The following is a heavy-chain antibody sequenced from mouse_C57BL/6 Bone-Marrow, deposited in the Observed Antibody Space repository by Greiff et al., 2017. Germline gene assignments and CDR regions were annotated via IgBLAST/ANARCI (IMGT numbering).Heavy chain of an antibody. Sequence: QVQLQQSGAELARPGASVKLSCTASGYTFTSYGISWVKQRTGQRLEWIGEIYPRSGNTYYNEKFKGRGTLTADKSSSTAYMELRSLTSEDSAVYYCASTSVVATDLDYWGQGTTLTVSS. CDR1: GYTFTSYG. D-gene: IGHD1-1*01. V-gene: IGHV1-81*01. CDR2: IYPRSGNT. CDR3: ASTSVVATDLDY. J-gene: IGHJ2*01.